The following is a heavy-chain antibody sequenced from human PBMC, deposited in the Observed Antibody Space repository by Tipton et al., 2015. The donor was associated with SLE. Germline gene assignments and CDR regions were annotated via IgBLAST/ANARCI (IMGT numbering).Heavy chain of an antibody. D-gene: IGHD3-3*01. Sequence: QSGAEVKKPGTSVKVSCKASGYTFTGYYMHWVRQAPGQGLEWMGWINPNSGGTNYAQKFQGRVTMTRDTSISTAYMELSRLRSDDTAVYYCATWEDFWSGYHFDYWGQGTLVTVSS. CDR1: GYTFTGYY. J-gene: IGHJ4*02. V-gene: IGHV1-2*02. CDR3: ATWEDFWSGYHFDY. CDR2: INPNSGGT.